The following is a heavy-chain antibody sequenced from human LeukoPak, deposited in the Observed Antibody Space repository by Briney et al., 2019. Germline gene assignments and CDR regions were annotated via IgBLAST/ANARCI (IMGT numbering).Heavy chain of an antibody. CDR1: GFTVITND. D-gene: IGHD3-16*01. Sequence: PGGSLRLSCAASGFTVITNDMTWVRQAPGKGLEWVSVLYSDGNTKYADSVQGRFTISRDNSKNTLYLEMNSLSPDDTAVYYCARGVDTLAANTLAYWGQGTLVTVSS. CDR2: LYSDGNT. J-gene: IGHJ4*02. V-gene: IGHV3-53*01. CDR3: ARGVDTLAANTLAY.